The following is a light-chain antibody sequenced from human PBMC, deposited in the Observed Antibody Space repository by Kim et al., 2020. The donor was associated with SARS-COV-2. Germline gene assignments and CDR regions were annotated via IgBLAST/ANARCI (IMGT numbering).Light chain of an antibody. CDR1: SSDVGGYNY. CDR3: SSYTSSSTSYV. J-gene: IGLJ1*01. V-gene: IGLV2-14*03. Sequence: QWITISCTGTSSDVGGYNYVSWYQQHPGKAPKLMIYDVSNRPSGVSNRFSGSKSGNTASLTISGLQAEDEADYYCSSYTSSSTSYVFGTGTKVTVL. CDR2: DVS.